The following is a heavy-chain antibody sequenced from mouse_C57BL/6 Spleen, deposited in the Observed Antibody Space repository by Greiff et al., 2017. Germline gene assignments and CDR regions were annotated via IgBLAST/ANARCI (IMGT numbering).Heavy chain of an antibody. J-gene: IGHJ3*01. V-gene: IGHV1-19*01. CDR2: INPYNGGT. D-gene: IGHD2-4*01. CDR3: ASEIYYDYDGGFAY. CDR1: GYTFTDYY. Sequence: EVQLQQSGPVLVKPGASVKMSCKASGYTFTDYYMNWVKQSHGKSLEWIGVINPYNGGTSYNPKFKGKATLTVDKSYSTAYLELNSLTSEDSAVYYCASEIYYDYDGGFAYWGQGTLVTVSA.